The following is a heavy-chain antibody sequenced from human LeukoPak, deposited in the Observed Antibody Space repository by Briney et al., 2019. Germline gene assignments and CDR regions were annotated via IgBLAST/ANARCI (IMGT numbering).Heavy chain of an antibody. J-gene: IGHJ4*02. CDR3: ATAPSIAAAGYFDY. CDR2: IYYSGST. V-gene: IGHV4-39*07. CDR1: GGSISSSSYY. D-gene: IGHD6-13*01. Sequence: PSETLSLTCTVSGGSISSSSYYWGWIRQPPGKGLEWIGSIYYSGSTYYNPSLKSRVTISVDTSKNQFSLKLSSVTAADTAVYYCATAPSIAAAGYFDYWGQGTLVTVSS.